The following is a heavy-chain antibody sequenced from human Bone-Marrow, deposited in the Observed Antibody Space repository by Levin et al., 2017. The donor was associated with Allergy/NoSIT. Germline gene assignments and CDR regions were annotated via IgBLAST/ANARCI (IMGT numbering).Heavy chain of an antibody. V-gene: IGHV4-39*07. D-gene: IGHD3-10*01. J-gene: IGHJ4*02. Sequence: SQTLSLTCTVSGGSIRSSSYYWGWIRQPPGKGLEWIGSIYYSGSTYYNPSLKSRVTISVDTSKNQFSLKLSSVTAADTAVYYCASQARGLFDYWGQGTLVTVSS. CDR3: ASQARGLFDY. CDR2: IYYSGST. CDR1: GGSIRSSSYY.